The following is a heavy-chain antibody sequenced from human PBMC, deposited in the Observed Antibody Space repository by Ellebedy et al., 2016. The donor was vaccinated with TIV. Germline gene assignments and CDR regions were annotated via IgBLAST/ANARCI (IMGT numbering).Heavy chain of an antibody. D-gene: IGHD2-21*01. CDR3: TRARGGGGSVDY. Sequence: PGGSLRLSCAAPEVTVSSYNMNWVRQAPGKGLEWVSVLQSGGVTHYADSVKGRFTVSRDNSRNTFYLQMNSLSVEDTAVYYCTRARGGGGSVDYWGQGTLVTVSS. V-gene: IGHV3-66*01. CDR2: LQSGGVT. J-gene: IGHJ4*02. CDR1: EVTVSSYN.